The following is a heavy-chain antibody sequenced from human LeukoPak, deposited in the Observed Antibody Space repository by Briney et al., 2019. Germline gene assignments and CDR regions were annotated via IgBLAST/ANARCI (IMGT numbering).Heavy chain of an antibody. D-gene: IGHD3-10*01. Sequence: GGTLRLSCAASGFTFSSYGMSWVRQAPGKGLEWVSAISGGGGSTYYADSVKGRFTISRDNSKNTLYLQMNSLRAEDTAVYYCAKDLRITMVRGVIDPPDYWGQGTLVTVSS. J-gene: IGHJ4*02. CDR1: GFTFSSYG. CDR2: ISGGGGST. CDR3: AKDLRITMVRGVIDPPDY. V-gene: IGHV3-23*01.